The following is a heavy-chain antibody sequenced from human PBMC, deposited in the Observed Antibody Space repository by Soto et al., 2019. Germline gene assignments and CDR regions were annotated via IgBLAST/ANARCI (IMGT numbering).Heavy chain of an antibody. D-gene: IGHD3-16*02. CDR2: ISGSGGST. Sequence: GVSLRLSCAASGFTFSSYAMSWVRQAPGKGLEWVSAISGSGGSTYYADSVKGRFTISRDNSKNTLYLQMNSLRAEDTAVYYCAKDGAITFGGVIVPYYFDYWGQGTLVTVSS. CDR1: GFTFSSYA. J-gene: IGHJ4*02. CDR3: AKDGAITFGGVIVPYYFDY. V-gene: IGHV3-23*01.